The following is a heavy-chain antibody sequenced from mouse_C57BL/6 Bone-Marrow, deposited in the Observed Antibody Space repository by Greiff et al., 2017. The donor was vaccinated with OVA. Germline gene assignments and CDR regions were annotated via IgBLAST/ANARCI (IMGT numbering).Heavy chain of an antibody. J-gene: IGHJ2*01. CDR1: GYTFTDYY. CDR2: INPYNGDT. Sequence: EVQLQQSGPVLVKPGASVKMSCKASGYTFTDYYMNWVKPSHGKSLEWIGVINPYNGDTSSNQKFKGKATLTVDKSSSTAYMELNSLTSEDSAVYYCARLYDGHYRGYWGQGTTLTVSS. CDR3: ARLYDGHYRGY. D-gene: IGHD2-3*01. V-gene: IGHV1-19*01.